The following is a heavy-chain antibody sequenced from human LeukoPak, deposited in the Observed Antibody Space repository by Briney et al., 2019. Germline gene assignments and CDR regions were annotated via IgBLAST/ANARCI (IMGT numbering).Heavy chain of an antibody. V-gene: IGHV4-34*12. CDR2: IILSGRT. Sequence: SETLSLTCAVHGGSFSGYYWSWIRQAPGKGLEWIGEIILSGRTNSKPSLASRVTISVDTSKNLFSLKLSSVTAADTAVYYCATEPGYCSGGRCYGGWFDPWGQGTLATVSS. CDR3: ATEPGYCSGGRCYGGWFDP. CDR1: GGSFSGYY. J-gene: IGHJ5*02. D-gene: IGHD2-15*01.